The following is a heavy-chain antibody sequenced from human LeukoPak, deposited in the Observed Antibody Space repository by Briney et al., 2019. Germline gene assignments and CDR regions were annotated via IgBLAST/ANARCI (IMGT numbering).Heavy chain of an antibody. V-gene: IGHV1-46*01. CDR1: GYSFTSYN. Sequence: GASVKISCKTSGYSFTSYNLHWVRQAPGQRLEWMGIIKPSGDNTNNAQKFQGRVTMTSDTSTSTVYMELSSLKSEDTAVYYCARGPLIVLMVYAGGNYMDVWGKGTAVTVSS. CDR3: ARGPLIVLMVYAGGNYMDV. J-gene: IGHJ6*03. D-gene: IGHD2-8*01. CDR2: IKPSGDNT.